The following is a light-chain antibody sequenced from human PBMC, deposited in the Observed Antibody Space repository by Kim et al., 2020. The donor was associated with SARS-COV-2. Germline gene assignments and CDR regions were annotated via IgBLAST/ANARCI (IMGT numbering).Light chain of an antibody. CDR3: QSYNRDNVI. V-gene: IGLV6-57*02. Sequence: GKTLPITGSGRRGSMDDKYSKWYQQRPGGVPTTVIYEDDQRPSGVSDRFSGSIDNSSNSASLTISGLRTEDEADYYCQSYNRDNVIFGGGTQLTVL. J-gene: IGLJ2*01. CDR2: EDD. CDR1: RGSMDDKY.